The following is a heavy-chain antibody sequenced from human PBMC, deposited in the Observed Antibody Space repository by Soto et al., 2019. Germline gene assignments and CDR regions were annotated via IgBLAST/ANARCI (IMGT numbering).Heavy chain of an antibody. CDR3: ARLSFSIVVVPAAIGTVTHYYYYCMDV. D-gene: IGHD2-2*02. Sequence: GESLKISCKGSGYSFTSYWISWVRQMPGKGLEWMGRIDPSDSYTNYSPSFQGHVTISADKSISTAYLQWSSLKASDTAMYYCARLSFSIVVVPAAIGTVTHYYYYCMDVWGQGTTVTVSS. CDR1: GYSFTSYW. J-gene: IGHJ6*02. CDR2: IDPSDSYT. V-gene: IGHV5-10-1*01.